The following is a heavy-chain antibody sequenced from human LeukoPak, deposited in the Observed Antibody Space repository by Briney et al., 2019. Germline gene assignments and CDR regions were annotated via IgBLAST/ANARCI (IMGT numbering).Heavy chain of an antibody. CDR3: ARNYDSSGYYYLRGLDYYYYMDV. V-gene: IGHV1-18*01. CDR1: GYTFTSYG. CDR2: ISAYNGNT. D-gene: IGHD3-22*01. J-gene: IGHJ6*03. Sequence: ASVKVSCKASGYTFTSYGISWVRQAPGQGLEWMGWISAYNGNTNYAQKLQGRVTMTTDTSTSTAYIELRSLRSDDTAVYYCARNYDSSGYYYLRGLDYYYYMDVWGKGTTVTVSS.